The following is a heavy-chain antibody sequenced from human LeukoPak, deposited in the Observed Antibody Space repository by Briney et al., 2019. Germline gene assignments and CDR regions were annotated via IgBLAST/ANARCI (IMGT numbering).Heavy chain of an antibody. Sequence: GGFLRLSCAASGFAFSDCGMHWVRQAPGKGLVWVSRINSDGISTGYADSVKGRFTVSRDNAKKTLYLQMNSLRAEDTAVYYCARDVGNFDYWGQGTLVTVSS. CDR1: GFAFSDCG. CDR2: INSDGIST. CDR3: ARDVGNFDY. J-gene: IGHJ4*02. V-gene: IGHV3-74*01.